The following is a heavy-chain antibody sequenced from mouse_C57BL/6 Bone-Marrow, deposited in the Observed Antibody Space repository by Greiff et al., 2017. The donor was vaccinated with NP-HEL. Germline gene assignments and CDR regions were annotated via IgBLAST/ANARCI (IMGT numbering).Heavy chain of an antibody. V-gene: IGHV1-80*01. CDR2: IYPGDGDT. J-gene: IGHJ3*01. D-gene: IGHD1-1*01. Sequence: QVQLQQSGAELVKPGASVKISCKASGYAFSSYWMNWVKQRPGKGLEWIGQIYPGDGDTNYNGKFKGKATLTADKSSSTAYMQLSSLTSEDSAVYFCARGGRNYYYGSRGIWFAYWGQGTLVTVSA. CDR1: GYAFSSYW. CDR3: ARGGRNYYYGSRGIWFAY.